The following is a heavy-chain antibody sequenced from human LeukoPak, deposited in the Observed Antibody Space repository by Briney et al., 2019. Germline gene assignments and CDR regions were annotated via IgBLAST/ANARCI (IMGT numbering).Heavy chain of an antibody. J-gene: IGHJ4*02. CDR3: ARHPSRSYYDSSGELDY. CDR1: GGSFSGYY. Sequence: SETLSLTCAVYGGSFSGYYWSWIRQPPGKGLEWIGYIYYSGSTNYNPSLKSRVTISVDTSKNQFSLKLSSVTAADTAVYYCARHPSRSYYDSSGELDYWGQGTLVTVSS. D-gene: IGHD3-22*01. V-gene: IGHV4-59*08. CDR2: IYYSGST.